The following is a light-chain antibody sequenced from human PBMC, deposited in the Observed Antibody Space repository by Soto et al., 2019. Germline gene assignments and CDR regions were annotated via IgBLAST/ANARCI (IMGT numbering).Light chain of an antibody. CDR2: DAS. CDR1: QTVISY. V-gene: IGKV3-11*01. Sequence: EIVLTQSPATLSLSPGERATLSCRASQTVISYLAWYQQKPGQAPRLLIYDASNRATGIPARFSGSGSGTDFTLTISNLEPEDFAVYYCQQRSNWPRTLGQGTKVEIK. CDR3: QQRSNWPRT. J-gene: IGKJ1*01.